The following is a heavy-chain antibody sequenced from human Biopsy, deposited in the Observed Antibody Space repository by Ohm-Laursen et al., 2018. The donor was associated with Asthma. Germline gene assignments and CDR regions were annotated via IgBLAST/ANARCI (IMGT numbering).Heavy chain of an antibody. D-gene: IGHD2-15*01. J-gene: IGHJ2*01. Sequence: SETLSLTCTVSGGSVSSGSYYWSWIRQPPGKGLAWVSYIPYSGSTDYNPSLKSRLTISMDTSKNQLSLKLSSVTAADTAVYYCARVPTTLRYFDLWGRGTLVTVSS. V-gene: IGHV4-61*01. CDR2: IPYSGST. CDR1: GGSVSSGSYY. CDR3: ARVPTTLRYFDL.